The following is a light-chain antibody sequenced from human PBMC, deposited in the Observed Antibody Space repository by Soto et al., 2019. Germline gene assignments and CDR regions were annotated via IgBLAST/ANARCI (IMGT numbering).Light chain of an antibody. J-gene: IGKJ5*01. Sequence: DIQMTQSPSTLSASVGDRVTITCRASQSISSWLAWYQQKPGKAPKLLIYDASSLESGVPSRFSGSGSGTEFTLTISSLQPEDFAVYYCQQRSSWPLITFGLGTRLEIK. CDR2: DAS. CDR3: QQRSSWPLIT. V-gene: IGKV1-5*01. CDR1: QSISSW.